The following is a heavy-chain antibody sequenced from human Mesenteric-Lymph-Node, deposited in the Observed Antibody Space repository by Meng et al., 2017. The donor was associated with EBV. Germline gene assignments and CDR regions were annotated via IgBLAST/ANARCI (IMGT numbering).Heavy chain of an antibody. D-gene: IGHD6-19*01. Sequence: QVQLRGSGPGLGKPSGTLSLTCAVSGGSISTSNWWSWVRQPPGKGLEWIGEIYHRGSTNYNPSLTSRVTISVDESKNEFSLSLTSVTAADTAVYFCARVNEGQWLVRGAFDYWGQGTLVTVSS. V-gene: IGHV4-4*02. CDR3: ARVNEGQWLVRGAFDY. J-gene: IGHJ4*02. CDR2: IYHRGST. CDR1: GGSISTSNW.